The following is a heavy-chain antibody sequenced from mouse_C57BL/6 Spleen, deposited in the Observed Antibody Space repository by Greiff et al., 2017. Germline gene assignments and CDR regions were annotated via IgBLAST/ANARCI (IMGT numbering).Heavy chain of an antibody. CDR1: GFTFSSYG. D-gene: IGHD1-1*01. Sequence: EVKLVESGGDLVKPGGSLKLSCAASGFTFSSYGMSWVRQTPDKRLEWVATISSGGSYTYYPDSVKGRFTISRDNAKNAQYLQMSGLKSEDTAMYYCARHWGITTVGERYFDVWGTGTTVTVSS. V-gene: IGHV5-6*01. CDR2: ISSGGSYT. CDR3: ARHWGITTVGERYFDV. J-gene: IGHJ1*03.